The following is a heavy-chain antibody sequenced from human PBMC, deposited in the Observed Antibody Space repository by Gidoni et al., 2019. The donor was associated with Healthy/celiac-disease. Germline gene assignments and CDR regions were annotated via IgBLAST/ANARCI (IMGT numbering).Heavy chain of an antibody. Sequence: EVQLVESGGGVVQPGRSLRLSCAASGFTCDDSAMHWVRQAPGKGLEWVSGISWNSGSIGYADSVKGRFTISRDNAKNSLYLQMNSLRADDTALYYCAKDTGMTTRGHDAFDIWVQGTMVTVSS. J-gene: IGHJ3*02. CDR3: AKDTGMTTRGHDAFDI. V-gene: IGHV3-9*01. D-gene: IGHD4-17*01. CDR1: GFTCDDSA. CDR2: ISWNSGSI.